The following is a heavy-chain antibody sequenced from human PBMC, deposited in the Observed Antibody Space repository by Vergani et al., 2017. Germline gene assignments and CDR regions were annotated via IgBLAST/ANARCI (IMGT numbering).Heavy chain of an antibody. CDR1: GGSISSYY. CDR3: ARGLYSSSAHPDGMDV. V-gene: IGHV4-59*01. D-gene: IGHD6-6*01. CDR2: IYYSGST. Sequence: QVQLQESGPGLVKPSETLSLTCTVSGGSISSYYWSWIRKPPGKGLEWIGYIYYSGSTNYNPSLKSRVTISVDTSKNQFSLKLSSVTAADTAVYYCARGLYSSSAHPDGMDVWGQGTTVTVSS. J-gene: IGHJ6*02.